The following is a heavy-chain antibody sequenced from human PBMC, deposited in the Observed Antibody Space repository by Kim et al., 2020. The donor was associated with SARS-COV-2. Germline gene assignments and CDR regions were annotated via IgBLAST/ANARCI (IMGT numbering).Heavy chain of an antibody. V-gene: IGHV4-34*01. CDR2: INHSGST. CDR1: GGSFSGYY. CDR3: ARGSGYSYGYTRDY. J-gene: IGHJ4*02. Sequence: SETLSLTCAVYGGSFSGYYWSWIRQPPGKGLEWIGEINHSGSTNYNPSLKSRVTISVDTSKNQFSLKLSSVTAADTAVYYCARGSGYSYGYTRDYWGQGTLVTVSS. D-gene: IGHD5-18*01.